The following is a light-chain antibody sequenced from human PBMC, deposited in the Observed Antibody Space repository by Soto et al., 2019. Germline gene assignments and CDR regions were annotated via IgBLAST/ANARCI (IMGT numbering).Light chain of an antibody. V-gene: IGLV2-8*01. J-gene: IGLJ2*01. CDR1: SSDVGDYNY. CDR3: SSYAGSNLVL. Sequence: QAALTQPPSASGSPGQSVTISCTGTSSDVGDYNYVSWYQQHPGKAPKLMIYEVSKRPSGVPDRFSGSKSGNTASLTVSGLQTEDEADYYCSSYAGSNLVLFGGGTQLTVL. CDR2: EVS.